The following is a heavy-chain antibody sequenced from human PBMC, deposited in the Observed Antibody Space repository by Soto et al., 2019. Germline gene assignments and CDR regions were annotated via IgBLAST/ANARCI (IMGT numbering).Heavy chain of an antibody. CDR3: AGAPTSVTTAYYLDY. CDR2: ISYDGSNK. J-gene: IGHJ4*02. Sequence: QVQLVESGGGVVQPGRSLRLSCAASGFTFSSYAMHWVRQAPGKGLEWVAVISYDGSNKYYADSVKGRFTISRDNSKNTLYLQMNSLRAEDTAVYYCAGAPTSVTTAYYLDYWGQGTLVTVSS. CDR1: GFTFSSYA. V-gene: IGHV3-30-3*01. D-gene: IGHD4-17*01.